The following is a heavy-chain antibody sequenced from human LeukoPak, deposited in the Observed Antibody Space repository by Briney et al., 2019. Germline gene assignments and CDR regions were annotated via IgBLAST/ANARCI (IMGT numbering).Heavy chain of an antibody. CDR2: ISGSGYST. CDR3: AKGRIQLWSYFDY. CDR1: GFTFSNYA. D-gene: IGHD5-18*01. Sequence: PGGSLRLSCAASGFTFSNYAMSWVRQAPGKGLEWVSAISGSGYSTFYADSVKGRFTISRDNSENTLYLQMNSLRAEDTAVYYCAKGRIQLWSYFDYWGQGTLVTVSS. V-gene: IGHV3-23*01. J-gene: IGHJ4*02.